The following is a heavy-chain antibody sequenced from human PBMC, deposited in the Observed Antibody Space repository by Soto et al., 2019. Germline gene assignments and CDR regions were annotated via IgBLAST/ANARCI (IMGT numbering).Heavy chain of an antibody. CDR2: INSDGSST. Sequence: PGGSLRLSCAASGFTFSSYWMHWVRQAPGKGLVWVSRINSDGSSTSYADSVKGRFTISRDNAKNTLYLQMNSLRAEDTAVYYCARVYGRGLYGMDVWGQGTTVTVSS. CDR1: GFTFSSYW. V-gene: IGHV3-74*01. D-gene: IGHD2-2*02. J-gene: IGHJ6*02. CDR3: ARVYGRGLYGMDV.